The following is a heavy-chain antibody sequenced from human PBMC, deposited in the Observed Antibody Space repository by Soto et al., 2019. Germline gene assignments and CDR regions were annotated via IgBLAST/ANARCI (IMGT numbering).Heavy chain of an antibody. D-gene: IGHD1-7*01. Sequence: PSETLSLTCAVYGGSFSGYYWSWIRQPPGKGLEWIGEINHSGSTNYNPSLKSRVTISVDTSKNQFSLKLSSVTAADTAVYYCARERLGKWNFRHYYYMDVWGKATTVTVSS. J-gene: IGHJ6*03. CDR2: INHSGST. CDR1: GGSFSGYY. V-gene: IGHV4-34*01. CDR3: ARERLGKWNFRHYYYMDV.